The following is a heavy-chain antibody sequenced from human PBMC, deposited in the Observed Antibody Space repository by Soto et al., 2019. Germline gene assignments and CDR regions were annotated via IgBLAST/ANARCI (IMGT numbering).Heavy chain of an antibody. CDR3: ARVDMYGDPLYFDY. CDR2: INPEVGTT. Sequence: QVHLVQSGAEVKKPGASVTISCKASGYTFTRYYMHWVRQAPGQGLEWMGVINPEVGTTSYAQKFQGRVTMSRDTSTSTVYMELSSLRSDDTAVFYCARVDMYGDPLYFDYWGQGTLVTVSS. V-gene: IGHV1-46*03. CDR1: GYTFTRYY. D-gene: IGHD4-17*01. J-gene: IGHJ4*02.